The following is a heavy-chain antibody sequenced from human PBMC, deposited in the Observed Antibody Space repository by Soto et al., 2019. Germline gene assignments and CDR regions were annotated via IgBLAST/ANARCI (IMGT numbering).Heavy chain of an antibody. V-gene: IGHV4-31*03. CDR2: IHHAGPT. CDR1: GGSITTIDYY. D-gene: IGHD2-8*02. J-gene: IGHJ4*02. CDR3: ARDKITGLFDY. Sequence: SETLSLTCTVSGGSITTIDYYWTWIRQLPGEGLEWIAYIHHAGPTYYNPSLQSRITISVDTSQNQFSLKLTSVTAADTAVYYCARDKITGLFDYWGQGTLVTVSS.